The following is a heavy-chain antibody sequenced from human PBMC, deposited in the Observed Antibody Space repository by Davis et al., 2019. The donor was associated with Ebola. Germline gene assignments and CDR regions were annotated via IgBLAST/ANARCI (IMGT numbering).Heavy chain of an antibody. J-gene: IGHJ4*02. CDR1: GFTFSSSA. Sequence: GGSLRLSCAASGFTFSSSAMTWVRQAPGKGLEWVSSISGSGGSTYYADSVKGRFTISRDNSKSTLYLQMNSLRAEDTAVYYCAKEFMSGKEADGWGQGTLVTVSS. CDR2: ISGSGGST. D-gene: IGHD4-23*01. V-gene: IGHV3-23*01. CDR3: AKEFMSGKEADG.